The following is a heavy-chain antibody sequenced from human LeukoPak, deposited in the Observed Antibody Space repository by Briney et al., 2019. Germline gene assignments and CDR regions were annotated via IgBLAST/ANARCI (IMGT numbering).Heavy chain of an antibody. Sequence: SESLSLTCAVYGGSFSGYYWTWIRQPPGKGLEWIGEINHSGRTNYNPSLKSRVTISVDTSKNQFSLKLSSVTAADTAVYYCARMNEYDILTGPQATYFDYWGQGTLVTVSS. J-gene: IGHJ4*02. D-gene: IGHD3-9*01. CDR3: ARMNEYDILTGPQATYFDY. CDR2: INHSGRT. V-gene: IGHV4-34*01. CDR1: GGSFSGYY.